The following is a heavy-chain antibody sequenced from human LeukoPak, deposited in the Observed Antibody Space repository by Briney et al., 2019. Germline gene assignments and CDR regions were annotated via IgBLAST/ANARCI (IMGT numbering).Heavy chain of an antibody. J-gene: IGHJ4*02. V-gene: IGHV4-39*07. CDR1: GGSISSSSYY. D-gene: IGHD1-26*01. CDR2: IYSGNT. Sequence: PSETLSLTCTVSGGSISSSSYYWGWIRQPPGKGLEWIGSIYSGNTYYNPSLKSRVTISVDTSKNQFSLILNSVTAADTAVYYCARGGSLGGSYYWGQGTLVTVPS. CDR3: ARGGSLGGSYY.